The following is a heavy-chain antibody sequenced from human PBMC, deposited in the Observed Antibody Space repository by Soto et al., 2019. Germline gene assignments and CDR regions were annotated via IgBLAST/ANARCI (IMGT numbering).Heavy chain of an antibody. V-gene: IGHV4-31*03. D-gene: IGHD3-22*01. CDR2: MYYSGVT. CDR3: ARVGRYYDSGVWGGYFEY. J-gene: IGHJ4*02. CDR1: AGSISSGGYY. Sequence: QVQLQESGPGLVKPSQTLSLTCTVSAGSISSGGYYWSWIRQDPGKGLEWIGYMYYSGVTYYNPSLKIRITVSLDTSKNQFSLKLNSVTAADTAVYYCARVGRYYDSGVWGGYFEYLGQGTLVTVSS.